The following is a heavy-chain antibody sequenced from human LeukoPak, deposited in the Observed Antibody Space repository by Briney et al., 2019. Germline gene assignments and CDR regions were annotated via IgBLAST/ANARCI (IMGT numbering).Heavy chain of an antibody. CDR2: LDVGGST. J-gene: IGHJ3*02. CDR1: GLSVSGNY. D-gene: IGHD2-15*01. V-gene: IGHV3-53*01. CDR3: ARGGNSGGSLRSPFDI. Sequence: PGGSLRLSCAASGLSVSGNYMSWVRQPPGKGPEWVSVLDVGGSTYYADSVKGRFTISRDKSKNTLYLQINSLRAEDTAVYYCARGGNSGGSLRSPFDIGGRGTMVTVSS.